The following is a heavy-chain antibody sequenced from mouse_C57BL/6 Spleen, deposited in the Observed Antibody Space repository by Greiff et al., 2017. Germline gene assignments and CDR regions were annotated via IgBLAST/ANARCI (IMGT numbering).Heavy chain of an antibody. CDR3: TTTVAPYYFDY. V-gene: IGHV14-1*01. CDR1: GFNIKDYY. CDR2: IDPEDGDT. D-gene: IGHD1-1*01. J-gene: IGHJ2*01. Sequence: VQLQQSGAELVRPGASVTLSCTASGFNIKDYYMHWVKQRPEQGLEWIGRIDPEDGDTEYAPKFQGKATMTADTSSNTAYLQLSSLTSEDTAVYYCTTTVAPYYFDYWGQGTTLTVSS.